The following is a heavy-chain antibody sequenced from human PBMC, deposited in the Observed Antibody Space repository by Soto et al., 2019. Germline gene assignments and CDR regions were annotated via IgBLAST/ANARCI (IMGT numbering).Heavy chain of an antibody. J-gene: IGHJ4*02. Sequence: GSLRLSCAASAFIISDYYMSWIRQAPGKGLEWVSYISGSGTTIYYADSVKGRFTISRDNAKNSLYLQMSSLRAEDTAVYYCARVGCSGGSCPLDYWGQGTLVTVSS. CDR3: ARVGCSGGSCPLDY. CDR2: ISGSGTTI. V-gene: IGHV3-11*01. CDR1: AFIISDYY. D-gene: IGHD2-15*01.